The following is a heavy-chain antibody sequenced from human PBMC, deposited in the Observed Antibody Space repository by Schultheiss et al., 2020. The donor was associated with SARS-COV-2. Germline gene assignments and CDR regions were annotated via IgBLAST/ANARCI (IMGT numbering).Heavy chain of an antibody. CDR1: GYTFTGYY. V-gene: IGHV1-2*02. CDR2: IVVGSGNT. J-gene: IGHJ5*02. Sequence: ASVKVSCKASGYTFTGYYMHWVRQAPGQGLEWMGWIVVGSGNTNYAQKFQGRVTITADKSTSTAYMELSSLRSEDTAVYYCAREDSEDCSGGSCHNWFDPWGQGTLVTVSS. D-gene: IGHD2-15*01. CDR3: AREDSEDCSGGSCHNWFDP.